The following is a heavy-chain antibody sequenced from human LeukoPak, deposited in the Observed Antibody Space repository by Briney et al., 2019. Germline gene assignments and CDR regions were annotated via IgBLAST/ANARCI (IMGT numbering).Heavy chain of an antibody. J-gene: IGHJ4*02. CDR2: IRYDGSNK. V-gene: IGHV3-30*02. CDR3: AKDRNDFWSDYPDY. CDR1: GFTFSSYG. Sequence: GGSLRLSCAASGFTFSSYGMHWVRQAPGKGLEWVAFIRYDGSNKYYADSVKGRFTISRDNSKNTLYLQMNSLRAEDTAVYYCAKDRNDFWSDYPDYWGQGTLVTVSS. D-gene: IGHD3-3*01.